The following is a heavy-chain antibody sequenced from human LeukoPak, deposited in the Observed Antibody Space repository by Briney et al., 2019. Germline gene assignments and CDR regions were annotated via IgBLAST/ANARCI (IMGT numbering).Heavy chain of an antibody. J-gene: IGHJ4*02. Sequence: PGGSLRLSCAASGFTFSDYWMSWFRQTPEKGLQWVANIKPDGSERYFINSVKGRFTISKDNAKNSLYLQMNSLRAEDTAVYYCAKEKAYYYDSSGYLGYFDYWGQGTLVTVSS. CDR2: IKPDGSER. CDR3: AKEKAYYYDSSGYLGYFDY. V-gene: IGHV3-7*01. D-gene: IGHD3-22*01. CDR1: GFTFSDYW.